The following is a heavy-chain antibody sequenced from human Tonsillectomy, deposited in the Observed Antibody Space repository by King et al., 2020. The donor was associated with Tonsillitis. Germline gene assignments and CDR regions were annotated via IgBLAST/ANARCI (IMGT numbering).Heavy chain of an antibody. J-gene: IGHJ2*01. CDR1: GFTFSNYG. D-gene: IGHD3-16*01. Sequence: HVQLVESGGGVVQPGRSLRLSCAASGFTFSNYGMHWLRQAPGKGLEWVALIAYDASYENYADSVKGRFAISRDNSKNTLHLEMHSLRVEDTAVYYCAKDGIGLSDWYLDLWGRGTLVTVSS. CDR3: AKDGIGLSDWYLDL. CDR2: IAYDASYE. V-gene: IGHV3-30*18.